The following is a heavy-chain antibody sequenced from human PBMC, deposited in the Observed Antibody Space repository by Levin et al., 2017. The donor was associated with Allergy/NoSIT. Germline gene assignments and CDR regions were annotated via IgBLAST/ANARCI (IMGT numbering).Heavy chain of an antibody. D-gene: IGHD4-17*01. J-gene: IGHJ4*02. V-gene: IGHV3-21*01. Sequence: KPGGSLRLSCAASGFIFSSYSMNWVRQAPGKGLEWVSSISPSSGIIHYADSVKGRFTVSRDNAKNSLYLQMNGLRTEDTAVYYCARDRGFGDYDFYYWGQGTLVTVSS. CDR3: ARDRGFGDYDFYY. CDR2: ISPSSGII. CDR1: GFIFSSYS.